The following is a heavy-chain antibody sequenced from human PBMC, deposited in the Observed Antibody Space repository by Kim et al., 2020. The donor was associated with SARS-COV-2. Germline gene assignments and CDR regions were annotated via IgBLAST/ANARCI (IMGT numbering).Heavy chain of an antibody. CDR1: GFTLNSYG. CDR3: ARAAWNYVVLTGYAN. Sequence: GGSLRLSCEGSGFTLNSYGLHWVRQAPGKGLERVALISYDGSKTYTADSVLGRFTLSRDNSKNTLYLQMSDLRPDDSAVYYCARAAWNYVVLTGYANGG. J-gene: IGHJ1*01. CDR2: ISYDGSKT. D-gene: IGHD3-9*01. V-gene: IGHV3-30*14.